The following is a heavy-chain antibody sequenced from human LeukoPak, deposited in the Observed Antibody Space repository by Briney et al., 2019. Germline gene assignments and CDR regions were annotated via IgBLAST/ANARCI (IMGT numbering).Heavy chain of an antibody. CDR3: ARANWRAFDI. J-gene: IGHJ3*02. CDR1: GDSVSADSAT. V-gene: IGHV6-1*01. D-gene: IGHD5-24*01. Sequence: SQTLSLTCAISGDSVSADSATWNWIRQSPSRGLEWLGRTYYRSNRSKWSSDYNPSVSNRIIISPDTSKNELSLQLNSVTPEDTAVYYCARANWRAFDIWGQGTMVTVSS. CDR2: TYYRSNRSKWSS.